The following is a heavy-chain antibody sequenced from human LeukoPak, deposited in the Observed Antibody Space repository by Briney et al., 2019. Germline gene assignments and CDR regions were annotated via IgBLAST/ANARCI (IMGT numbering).Heavy chain of an antibody. CDR2: INHSGST. D-gene: IGHD6-13*01. V-gene: IGHV4-34*01. CDR1: GGSFSGYY. CDR3: AKRTGRTIAAAGKNWFDP. J-gene: IGHJ5*02. Sequence: SSETLSLTCAVYGGSFSGYYWSWIRQPPGKGLEWIGEINHSGSTNYNPSLKSRVTISVDTSKNQFSLKLSSVTAADTAVYYCAKRTGRTIAAAGKNWFDPWGQGTLVTVSS.